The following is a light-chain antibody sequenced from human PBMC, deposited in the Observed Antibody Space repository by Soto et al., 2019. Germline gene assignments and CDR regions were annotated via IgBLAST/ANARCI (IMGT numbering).Light chain of an antibody. CDR1: RGINNY. CDR3: QQYINHPYT. Sequence: DIQMTQSPSSLSASVGDTVTITCRASRGINNYLAWFQQRPGKAPRSLIYAASSLQSGVPWRFSGGGSGTDFTLTITNLQPEDFATYYCQQYINHPYTFGQGTTLGIK. V-gene: IGKV1-16*01. CDR2: AAS. J-gene: IGKJ2*01.